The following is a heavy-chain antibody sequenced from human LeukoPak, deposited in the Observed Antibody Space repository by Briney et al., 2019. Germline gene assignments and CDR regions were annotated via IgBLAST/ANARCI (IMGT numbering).Heavy chain of an antibody. D-gene: IGHD3-22*01. CDR1: GFTFSSYA. CDR3: AKDYGNYYESGGLDR. V-gene: IGHV3-23*01. CDR2: ISGSGGST. Sequence: PGGSLRLSCAASGFTFSSYAMSWVRQAPGKGLEWVSAISGSGGSTYYADSVKGRFTISRDNSKNTLYLQMNSLRAEDTAVYYCAKDYGNYYESGGLDRWGQGTLVTASS. J-gene: IGHJ5*02.